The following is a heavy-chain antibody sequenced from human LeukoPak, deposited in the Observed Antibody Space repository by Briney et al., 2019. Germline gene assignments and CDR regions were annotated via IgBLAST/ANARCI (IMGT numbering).Heavy chain of an antibody. Sequence: GRSLRLSCAASGFTFSSYGMSWVRQAPGKGLEWVSAISGSGGSTYYADSVKGRFTISRDNSKNTLYLQMNSLRAEDTAVYYCARKVYYYDSSGYYPWGQGTLVTVSS. V-gene: IGHV3-23*01. CDR2: ISGSGGST. J-gene: IGHJ5*02. CDR3: ARKVYYYDSSGYYP. CDR1: GFTFSSYG. D-gene: IGHD3-22*01.